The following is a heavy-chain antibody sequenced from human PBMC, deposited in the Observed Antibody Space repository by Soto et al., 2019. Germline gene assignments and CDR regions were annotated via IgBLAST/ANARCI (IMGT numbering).Heavy chain of an antibody. CDR3: ASGIQLWLRRINNGYSG. CDR2: IIPMFGTA. D-gene: IGHD5-18*01. Sequence: QVQLVQSGAEVKKPESSVKVSCNAPGGTFSTYAISWVRQAPGQGLEWMGGIIPMFGTANYAQRFQDRVTITADESTNTVYMELSSLTSEDTAVYFCASGIQLWLRRINNGYSGWGQGTLVTVSS. V-gene: IGHV1-69*12. J-gene: IGHJ4*02. CDR1: GGTFSTYA.